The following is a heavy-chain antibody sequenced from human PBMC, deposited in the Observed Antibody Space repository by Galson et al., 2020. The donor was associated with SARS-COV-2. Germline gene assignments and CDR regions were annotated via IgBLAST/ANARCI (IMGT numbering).Heavy chain of an antibody. V-gene: IGHV1-18*01. CDR1: GYTFTSYG. CDR2: ISAYNGNT. D-gene: IGHD3-22*01. CDR3: ARSGGVWYDRSGYYYDWLDA. Sequence: ASVKVSCKASGYTFTSYGISWVRQAPGQGLEWMGWISAYNGNTNYAQKLQGRVTMTTDTSTSTAYMELRSLRSDDTAVYYCARSGGVWYDRSGYYYDWLDAWCQGALVSGSS. J-gene: IGHJ5*02.